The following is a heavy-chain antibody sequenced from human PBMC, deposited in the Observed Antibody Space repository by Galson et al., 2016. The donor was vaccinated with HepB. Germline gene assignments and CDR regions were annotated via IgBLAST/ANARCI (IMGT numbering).Heavy chain of an antibody. D-gene: IGHD2-21*01. CDR2: ISSDATEE. Sequence: SLRLSCAASGVTVGNNYMNWVRQAPGKGLEWLALISSDATEEYYAESVRGRFTVSRDNSKNTLSLQLNNLRHEDTAVYYCELRDLDYWGQGTLVTVSS. CDR1: GVTVGNNY. CDR3: ELRDLDY. V-gene: IGHV3-30*03. J-gene: IGHJ4*02.